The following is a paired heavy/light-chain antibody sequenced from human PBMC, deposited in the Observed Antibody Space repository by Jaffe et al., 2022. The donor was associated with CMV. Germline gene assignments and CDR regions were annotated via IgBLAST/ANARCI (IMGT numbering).Heavy chain of an antibody. V-gene: IGHV3-11*01. CDR1: GFTFSDYY. D-gene: IGHD3-16*01. CDR3: AREEAGGPANYYYYGMDV. Sequence: QVQLVESGGGLVKPGGSLRLSCAASGFTFSDYYMSWIRQAPGKGLEWVSYISSSGSTIYYADSVKGRFTISRDNAKNSLYLQMNSLRAEDTAVYYCAREEAGGPANYYYYGMDVWGQGTTVTVSS. CDR2: ISSSGSTI. J-gene: IGHJ6*02.
Light chain of an antibody. J-gene: IGKJ4*01. CDR2: AAS. CDR1: QGISSW. Sequence: DIQMTQSPSSVSASVGDRVTITCRASQGISSWLAWYQQKPGKAPKLLIYAASSLQSGVPSRFSGSGSGTDFTLTISSLQPEDFATYYCQQANSFPPRTFGGGTKVEIK. CDR3: QQANSFPPRT. V-gene: IGKV1-12*01.